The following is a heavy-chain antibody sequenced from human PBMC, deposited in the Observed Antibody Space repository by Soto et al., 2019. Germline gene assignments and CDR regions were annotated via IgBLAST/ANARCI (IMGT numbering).Heavy chain of an antibody. D-gene: IGHD3-16*01. Sequence: AGGSLRLSCAASGFAFKYARMTWVRQAPGKGLEWVGHIRSNIDGATTAYAAPVKGRFTISRDESKNTVDLQMNSLITEDTAVCYCTTDWGSGTHYARAFDVWGQGTMVTVS. CDR3: TTDWGSGTHYARAFDV. J-gene: IGHJ3*01. CDR1: GFAFKYAR. CDR2: IRSNIDGATT. V-gene: IGHV3-15*01.